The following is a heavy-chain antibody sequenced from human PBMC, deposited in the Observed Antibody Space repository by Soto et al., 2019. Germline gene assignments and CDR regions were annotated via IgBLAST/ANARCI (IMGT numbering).Heavy chain of an antibody. CDR2: IFSNDEK. CDR1: GFSLSNARMG. CDR3: ARILSSGWTYWYFDL. V-gene: IGHV2-26*01. J-gene: IGHJ2*01. D-gene: IGHD6-19*01. Sequence: QVTLKESGPVLVKPTETLTLTCTVSGFSLSNARMGVSCIRQPPGKALEWLAHIFSNDEKSYSTSLKSRLTISKDTSKSQVVLTMTNMDPVDTATYYCARILSSGWTYWYFDLWGRGTLVTVSS.